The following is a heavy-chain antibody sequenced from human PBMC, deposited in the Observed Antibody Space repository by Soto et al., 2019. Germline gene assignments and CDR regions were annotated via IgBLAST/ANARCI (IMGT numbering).Heavy chain of an antibody. V-gene: IGHV1-18*01. CDR1: GSTITAYG. CDR3: ASSSIAAAGPFAY. D-gene: IGHD6-13*01. J-gene: IGHJ4*02. CDR2: ISTHNGNT. Sequence: QVQLVQSGDEVKQPGASVKVSCKASGSTITAYGISWVRQAPGQGLEWMAWISTHNGNTYYAQNLQGRVTMTTDTATSTAYMELRRLRSHAAAVYYCASSSIAAAGPFAYWGQGALVTVSS.